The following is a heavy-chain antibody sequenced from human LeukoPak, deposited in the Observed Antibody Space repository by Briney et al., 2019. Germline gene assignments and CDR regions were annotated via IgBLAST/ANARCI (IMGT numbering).Heavy chain of an antibody. Sequence: PGGSLRLSCAASGFTFSSYSMNWVRQAPGKGLEWVSYISSSSSTIYYADSVKGRFTISRDNAKNTLYLQMNSLRAEDTAVYYCARVGNYYGDYEYFDYWGQGTLVTVSS. CDR1: GFTFSSYS. CDR3: ARVGNYYGDYEYFDY. V-gene: IGHV3-48*04. CDR2: ISSSSSTI. D-gene: IGHD4-17*01. J-gene: IGHJ4*02.